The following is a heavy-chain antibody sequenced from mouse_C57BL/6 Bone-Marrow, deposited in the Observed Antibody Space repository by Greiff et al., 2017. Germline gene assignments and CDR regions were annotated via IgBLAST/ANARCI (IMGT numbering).Heavy chain of an antibody. J-gene: IGHJ1*03. CDR3: ARITTVVAPDG. Sequence: QVQLQQPGAELVKPGASVKLSCKASGYTFTSYWMHWVKQRPGQGLEWIGMIHPNSGSTNYNEKFKSKATLTVDKSSSTAYMQLSSLTSEDTAVYSCARITTVVAPDGWGTGTTVTVSS. CDR2: IHPNSGST. CDR1: GYTFTSYW. V-gene: IGHV1-64*01. D-gene: IGHD1-1*01.